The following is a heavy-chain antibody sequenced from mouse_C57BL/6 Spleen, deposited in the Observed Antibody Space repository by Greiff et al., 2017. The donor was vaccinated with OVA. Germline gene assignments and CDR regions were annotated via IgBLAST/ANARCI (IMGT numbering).Heavy chain of an antibody. Sequence: QVQLQQPGAELVKPGASVTLSCKASGYTFTSYWMHWVKQRPGQGLEWIGMIHPNSGSTNYNEKFKSKATLTVDKSSSTAYMQLSSLTSEDSAVYYCARKGAYDYHRYWGQGTTLTVSS. CDR1: GYTFTSYW. CDR3: ARKGAYDYHRY. D-gene: IGHD2-4*01. CDR2: IHPNSGST. J-gene: IGHJ2*01. V-gene: IGHV1-64*01.